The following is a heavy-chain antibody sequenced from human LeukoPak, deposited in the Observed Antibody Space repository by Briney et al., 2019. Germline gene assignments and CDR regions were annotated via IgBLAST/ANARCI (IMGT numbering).Heavy chain of an antibody. Sequence: GGSLRLSCAVSGFTFSSYWMSWVRQAPGNGPEWVANIKEDESEKNYVDSVKGRFTISRDSAKNSLYLQMNSLRAEDTAVYYCARVGSGSPYPPFDYWGQGTLVTVPS. J-gene: IGHJ4*02. V-gene: IGHV3-7*01. CDR1: GFTFSSYW. D-gene: IGHD3-10*01. CDR2: IKEDESEK. CDR3: ARVGSGSPYPPFDY.